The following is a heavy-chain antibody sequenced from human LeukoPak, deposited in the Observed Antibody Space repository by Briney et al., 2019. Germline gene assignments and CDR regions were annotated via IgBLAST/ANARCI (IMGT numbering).Heavy chain of an antibody. V-gene: IGHV1-69*13. Sequence: ASVKVSCKASGGTFSSYAISWMRQAPGQGLEWMGGIIPIFGTANYAQKFQGRVTITADESTSTAYMELSSLRSEDTAVYYCAGERLYDSSLQGDYWGQGTLVTVSS. CDR2: IIPIFGTA. CDR3: AGERLYDSSLQGDY. CDR1: GGTFSSYA. D-gene: IGHD3-22*01. J-gene: IGHJ4*02.